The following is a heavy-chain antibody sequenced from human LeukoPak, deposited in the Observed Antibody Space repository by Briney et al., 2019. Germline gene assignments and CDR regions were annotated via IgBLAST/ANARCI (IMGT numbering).Heavy chain of an antibody. D-gene: IGHD3-10*01. J-gene: IGHJ4*02. V-gene: IGHV3-30*18. Sequence: GGSLRLSCAASGFTFSSYGMHWVRQAPGKGLEWVAVISYDGSNTYYADSVKGRFTISRDNSKNMLYLQMTSLRAEDTAVYYCAKPHYYGSRSYMDYWGQGTLVTVSS. CDR2: ISYDGSNT. CDR3: AKPHYYGSRSYMDY. CDR1: GFTFSSYG.